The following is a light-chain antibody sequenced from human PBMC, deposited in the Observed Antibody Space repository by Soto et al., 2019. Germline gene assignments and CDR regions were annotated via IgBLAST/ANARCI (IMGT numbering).Light chain of an antibody. CDR1: RSNIGADYA. CDR3: QSYDSGLSAVV. Sequence: QSVLTQPPSVSGAPGQRITIYCTGSRSNIGADYAVHWYQQLPGAAPKLLIYANTNRPSGVPDRFSGSKSGTSASLAITGLQTEDEADYYCQSYDSGLSAVVFGGGTKLTVL. V-gene: IGLV1-40*01. CDR2: ANT. J-gene: IGLJ2*01.